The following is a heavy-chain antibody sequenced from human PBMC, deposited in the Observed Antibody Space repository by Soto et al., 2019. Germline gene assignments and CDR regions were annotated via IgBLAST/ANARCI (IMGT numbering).Heavy chain of an antibody. CDR3: ATGGILTRDYYYYGMDV. CDR2: IDPSDSYT. CDR1: GYSFTSYW. Sequence: PGESLKISCKGSGYSFTSYWISWVRQMPGKGLEWMGRIDPSDSYTNYSPSFQGHVTISADKSISTAYLQWSSLKASDTAVYYCATGGILTRDYYYYGMDVWGQGTTVTVSS. J-gene: IGHJ6*02. V-gene: IGHV5-10-1*01. D-gene: IGHD3-16*01.